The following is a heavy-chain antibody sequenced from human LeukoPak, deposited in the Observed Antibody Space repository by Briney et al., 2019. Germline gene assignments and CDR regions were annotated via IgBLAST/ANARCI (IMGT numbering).Heavy chain of an antibody. CDR3: ARVEQGYYYDSSGYYSGYYYYMDV. J-gene: IGHJ6*03. Sequence: SQTLSLTCTVSGGSISSGGYYWSWIRQHPGKGLEWIGYIYYSGSPYYNPSLKSRVTISVDTSKNQFSLKLSSVTAADTAVYYCARVEQGYYYDSSGYYSGYYYYMDVWGKGTTVTVSS. CDR1: GGSISSGGYY. V-gene: IGHV4-31*03. D-gene: IGHD3-22*01. CDR2: IYYSGSP.